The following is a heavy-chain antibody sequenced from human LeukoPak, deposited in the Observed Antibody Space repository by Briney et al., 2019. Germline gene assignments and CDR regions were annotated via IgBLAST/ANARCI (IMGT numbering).Heavy chain of an antibody. Sequence: SETLSLTCTVSGGSISSGSYYWSWIRQPAGKGLEWIGRIYTSGSTNYNPSLKSRVTISVDTSKNQFSLKLSSVTAADTAVYYCARQVSGSYFGYYYYYYMDVWGKGTTVTISS. J-gene: IGHJ6*03. V-gene: IGHV4-61*02. D-gene: IGHD3-10*01. CDR2: IYTSGST. CDR3: ARQVSGSYFGYYYYYYMDV. CDR1: GGSISSGSYY.